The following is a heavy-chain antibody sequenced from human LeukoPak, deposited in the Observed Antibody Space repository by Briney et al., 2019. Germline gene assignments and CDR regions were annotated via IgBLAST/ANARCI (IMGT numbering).Heavy chain of an antibody. CDR3: VRREAGGSNCLFYFDY. CDR2: ISSDGGKA. CDR1: GFTFNTYW. V-gene: IGHV3-74*01. J-gene: IGHJ4*02. Sequence: PGGALRLSCAASGFTFNTYWMHWVRQAPGEGRVWVSLISSDGGKALYADSVQGRVTISRDNAKNTVYLQMSSLIAEDTAMYYCVRREAGGSNCLFYFDYWGQGTPVRVSS. D-gene: IGHD2-2*01.